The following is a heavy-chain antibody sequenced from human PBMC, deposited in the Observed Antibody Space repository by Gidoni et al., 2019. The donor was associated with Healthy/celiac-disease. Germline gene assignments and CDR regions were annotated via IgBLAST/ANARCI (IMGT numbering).Heavy chain of an antibody. D-gene: IGHD4-4*01. CDR2: ISSSGSTI. CDR1: GFTFSSYE. CDR3: ARRVYSSSMDV. Sequence: VQLVASGAGWVQPGGSLRPSSAASGFTFSSYEMIWVRQAPGEGLEWVSYISSSGSTIYYADSVKGRFTISRDNAKNSLYLQMNSLRAEDTAVYYCARRVYSSSMDVWGQGTTVTVSS. V-gene: IGHV3-48*03. J-gene: IGHJ6*02.